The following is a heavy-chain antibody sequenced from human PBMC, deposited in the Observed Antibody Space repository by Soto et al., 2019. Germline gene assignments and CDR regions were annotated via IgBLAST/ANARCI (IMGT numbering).Heavy chain of an antibody. CDR3: AKHPVGAAARRSPLDY. J-gene: IGHJ4*02. CDR1: GLTFSSYA. CDR2: ISGSGGNT. D-gene: IGHD2-15*01. V-gene: IGHV3-23*01. Sequence: EVQLLESGGGLVQSGGSLRLSCAASGLTFSSYAVNWVRLATGTGLEWVSVISGSGGNTYYADSVKGRFTISRDNSKNTAYLHMSNLRVEDTAVYYCAKHPVGAAARRSPLDYWGQGTLVTVAS.